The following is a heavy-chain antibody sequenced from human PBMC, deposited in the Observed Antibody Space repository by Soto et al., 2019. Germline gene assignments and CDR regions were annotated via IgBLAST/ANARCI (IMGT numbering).Heavy chain of an antibody. CDR1: GYPFTGQY. V-gene: IGHV1-2*02. Sequence: QVQLVQSGAEVKKPEASVKVSCKASGYPFTGQYMHWVRQAPGQGLEWMGWINPNSGATNYAQRFQGRITITRDTSISTAYMQLSTLTSDDTAVYFCAREGSPVGAMDSWGQGTLVTVSS. J-gene: IGHJ4*02. CDR3: AREGSPVGAMDS. CDR2: INPNSGAT. D-gene: IGHD1-26*01.